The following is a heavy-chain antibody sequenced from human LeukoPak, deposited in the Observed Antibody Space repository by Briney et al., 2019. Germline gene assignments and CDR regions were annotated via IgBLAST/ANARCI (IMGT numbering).Heavy chain of an antibody. CDR1: GGSISSYY. Sequence: SETLSLTCTVSGGSISSYYWSWIRQPPGKGLDWIGYIYYSGSTNYNPSLKSRVTISVDTSKNQFSLKLSSVTAADTAVYYCARAYGDYTFDYWGQGTLVTVSS. J-gene: IGHJ4*02. D-gene: IGHD4-17*01. CDR2: IYYSGST. CDR3: ARAYGDYTFDY. V-gene: IGHV4-59*01.